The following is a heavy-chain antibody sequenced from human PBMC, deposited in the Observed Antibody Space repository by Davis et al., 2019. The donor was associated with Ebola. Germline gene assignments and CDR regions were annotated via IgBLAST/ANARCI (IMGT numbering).Heavy chain of an antibody. V-gene: IGHV4-39*02. CDR3: AREIAAAVDY. CDR2: IYYSGST. D-gene: IGHD6-13*01. J-gene: IGHJ4*02. CDR1: GGSISSSSYY. Sequence: GSLRLSCTVSGGSISSSSYYWGWIRQPPGKGLEWIGSIYYSGSTYYNPSLKSRVTISVDTSKNQFSLKLSSVTAADPAVYYCAREIAAAVDYWGQGTLVTVSS.